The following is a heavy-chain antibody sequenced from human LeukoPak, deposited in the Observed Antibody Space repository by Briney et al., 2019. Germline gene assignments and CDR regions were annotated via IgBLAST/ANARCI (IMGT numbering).Heavy chain of an antibody. CDR1: GYTFTSYA. CDR3: ARIADDYYYYMDV. CDR2: INTNTGNP. D-gene: IGHD6-13*01. Sequence: RWASVKVSCKASGYTFTSYAMNWVRQAPGQGLEWMGWINTNTGNPTYAQGFTGRLVFSLDTSVSTAYLQISSLKAEDTAVYYCARIADDYYYYMDVWGKGTTVTVSS. J-gene: IGHJ6*03. V-gene: IGHV7-4-1*02.